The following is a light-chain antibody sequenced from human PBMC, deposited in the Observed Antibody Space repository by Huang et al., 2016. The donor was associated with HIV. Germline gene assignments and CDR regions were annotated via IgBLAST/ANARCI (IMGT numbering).Light chain of an antibody. J-gene: IGKJ2*01. V-gene: IGKV3-15*01. Sequence: EIVMTQSPATLSVSPGERATLSCRASQSVDSNLVWYQQKPGQAPRLLIHGASTRATGIPARFSGSGSGSEFTLNSNSLQFEDVAVYYCQHYDSWPYTFGQGTKLEIK. CDR1: QSVDSN. CDR2: GAS. CDR3: QHYDSWPYT.